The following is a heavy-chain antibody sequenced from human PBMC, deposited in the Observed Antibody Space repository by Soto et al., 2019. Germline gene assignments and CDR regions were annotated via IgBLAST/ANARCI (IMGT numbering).Heavy chain of an antibody. D-gene: IGHD3-22*01. CDR1: GVTFSSYS. CDR2: ISGSGGST. CDR3: AKSERITMIVVVPYYFDY. V-gene: IGHV3-23*01. J-gene: IGHJ4*02. Sequence: AGGSMILSCAAAGVTFSSYSMSLVRQAPGKGLEWVSAISGSGGSTYYADSVKGRFTISRDNSKNTLYLQMNSLRAEDTAVYYCAKSERITMIVVVPYYFDYWGQGTLVTVSS.